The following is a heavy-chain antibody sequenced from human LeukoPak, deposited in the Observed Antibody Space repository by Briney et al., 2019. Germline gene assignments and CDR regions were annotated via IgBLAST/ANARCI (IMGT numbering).Heavy chain of an antibody. CDR3: ARGHGYNIQFFDY. V-gene: IGHV3-33*01. CDR1: GFTFSSYG. Sequence: TGGSLRLSCAASGFTFSSYGMHWVRQAPGKGLEWVALIWYDGSKKYYADSVKGRFTFSRDNSKNTFSLQMNSLRAEDTALYYCARGHGYNIQFFDYWGQGTLVTVFS. J-gene: IGHJ4*02. CDR2: IWYDGSKK. D-gene: IGHD5-24*01.